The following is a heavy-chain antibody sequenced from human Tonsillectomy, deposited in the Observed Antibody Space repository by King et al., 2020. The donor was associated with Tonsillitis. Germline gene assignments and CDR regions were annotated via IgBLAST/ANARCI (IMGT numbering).Heavy chain of an antibody. V-gene: IGHV3-66*01. Sequence: VQLVESGGGLVQPGGSLRLSCAASGFTVSDNYMNWVRQAPGKGLEWVSVIYSGGSTYYADSVKGRFTISRDNSKHTLFLKSNSLRAEDTAVYYCAGTTPNKRHYYYYMDVWGKGTTVTVSS. D-gene: IGHD4-17*01. J-gene: IGHJ6*03. CDR2: IYSGGST. CDR3: AGTTPNKRHYYYYMDV. CDR1: GFTVSDNY.